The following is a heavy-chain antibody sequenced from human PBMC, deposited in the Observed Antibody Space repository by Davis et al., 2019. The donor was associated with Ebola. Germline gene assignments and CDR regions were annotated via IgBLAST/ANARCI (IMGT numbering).Heavy chain of an antibody. J-gene: IGHJ6*02. Sequence: SVKVSCKASGGTFSSYAISWVRQAPGQELEWMGGIIPIFGTANYAQKLQGRVTMTTDTSTSTAYMELRSLRSDDTAVYYCAREGQWELLTPYGMDVWGQGTTVTVSS. CDR1: GGTFSSYA. D-gene: IGHD1-26*01. CDR3: AREGQWELLTPYGMDV. V-gene: IGHV1-69*05. CDR2: IIPIFGTA.